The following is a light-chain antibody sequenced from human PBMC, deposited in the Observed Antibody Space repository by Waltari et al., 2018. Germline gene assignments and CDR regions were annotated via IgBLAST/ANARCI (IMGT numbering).Light chain of an antibody. CDR2: AAS. CDR3: QKYDRLPAT. Sequence: EIVLTQSPGTLSLSPGERATLSCRASQSVSRYLVWYQQKPGQAPRLLIYAASIRATGIPDGFSGSGSGTDFSLTISRLEPEDFAVYYCQKYDRLPATFGQGTKVEIK. CDR1: QSVSRY. J-gene: IGKJ1*01. V-gene: IGKV3-20*01.